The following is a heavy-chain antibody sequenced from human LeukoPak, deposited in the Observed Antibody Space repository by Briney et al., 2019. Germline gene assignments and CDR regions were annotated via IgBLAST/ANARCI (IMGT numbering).Heavy chain of an antibody. CDR1: GFTVSTNY. J-gene: IGHJ6*02. V-gene: IGHV3-53*01. CDR2: LYSVGST. Sequence: PGGSLRLSCAASGFTVSTNYMSWVRQAPGKGLEWVSILYSVGSTYYGDSVRGRLTISRDNSKNTLYLQMNSLRAEDTAVYYCARGTDYYYGMDVWGPGTTVTVSS. CDR3: ARGTDYYYGMDV.